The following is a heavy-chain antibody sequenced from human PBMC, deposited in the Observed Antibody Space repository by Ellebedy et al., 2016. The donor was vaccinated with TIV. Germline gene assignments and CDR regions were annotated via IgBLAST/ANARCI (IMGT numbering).Heavy chain of an antibody. CDR3: ARDHHNSSRGHYYYGMDV. J-gene: IGHJ6*02. CDR2: ISPDGSST. D-gene: IGHD1-1*01. V-gene: IGHV3-74*01. Sequence: GESLKISCAASGFTFSSYWMHWVRQAPGKGPVWVSRISPDGSSTSYADSVKGRFTISRDNAKNSLFLQMNSLRAEDTAVYYCARDHHNSSRGHYYYGMDVWGQGTTVTVSS. CDR1: GFTFSSYW.